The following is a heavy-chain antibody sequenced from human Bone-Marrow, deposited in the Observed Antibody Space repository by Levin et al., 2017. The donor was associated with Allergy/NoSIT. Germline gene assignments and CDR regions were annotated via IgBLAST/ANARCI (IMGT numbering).Heavy chain of an antibody. CDR2: IDRDGSTT. CDR1: GFMFRFYW. Sequence: GESLKISCAASGFMFRFYWMHWVRQVPGKGLEWVSRIDRDGSTTRYVDSVKGRFTVSRDNTKNTVDLQIHSLRAEDTGVYYCARAVAGEYYFDSWGQGAPVTVSS. CDR3: ARAVAGEYYFDS. J-gene: IGHJ4*02. D-gene: IGHD2/OR15-2a*01. V-gene: IGHV3-74*01.